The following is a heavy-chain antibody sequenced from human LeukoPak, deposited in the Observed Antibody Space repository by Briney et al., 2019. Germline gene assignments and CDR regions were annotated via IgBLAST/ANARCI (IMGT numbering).Heavy chain of an antibody. J-gene: IGHJ4*02. D-gene: IGHD5-12*01. CDR1: GGSISSFY. CDR3: ARGTYSGYYYRFDY. V-gene: IGHV4-59*01. Sequence: SETLSLTCTVSGGSISSFYWSWIRQPPGKGLEWVGYIYYSGSTGYNPSLKSRVTISIDTSKNQFSLKLSSVTAADTAVYYCARGTYSGYYYRFDYWGQGTLVTVSS. CDR2: IYYSGST.